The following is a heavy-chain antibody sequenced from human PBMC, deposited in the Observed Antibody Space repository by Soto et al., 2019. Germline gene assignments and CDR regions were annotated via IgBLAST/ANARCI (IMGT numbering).Heavy chain of an antibody. V-gene: IGHV1-2*04. Sequence: ASVKVSCKASGYTFTGYYMHWVRQAPGQGLEWMGWINPNSGGTNYAQKFQGWVTMTRDTSISTAYMELSRLRSDDTAVYYCARGELLSPFYYYYGMDVWGQGTTVTV. D-gene: IGHD3-10*01. CDR1: GYTFTGYY. CDR3: ARGELLSPFYYYYGMDV. CDR2: INPNSGGT. J-gene: IGHJ6*02.